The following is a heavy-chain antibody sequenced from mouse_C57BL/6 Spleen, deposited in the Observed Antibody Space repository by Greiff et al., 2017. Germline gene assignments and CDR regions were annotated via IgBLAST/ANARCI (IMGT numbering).Heavy chain of an antibody. D-gene: IGHD2-2*01. Sequence: EVQLQQSGPELVKPGASVKMSCKASGYTFTDYNMHWVKQSHGKRLEWIGYINPNNGGTSYNQKFKGKAILTVNKSSSTAYMELRSLTSEDSAVYYCARWLPYWYFDVWGTGTTVTVSS. V-gene: IGHV1-22*01. CDR1: GYTFTDYN. CDR3: ARWLPYWYFDV. CDR2: INPNNGGT. J-gene: IGHJ1*03.